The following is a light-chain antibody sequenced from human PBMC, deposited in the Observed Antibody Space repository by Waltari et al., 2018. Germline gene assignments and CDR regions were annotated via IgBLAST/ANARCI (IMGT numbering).Light chain of an antibody. J-gene: IGKJ1*01. V-gene: IGKV1-5*03. CDR2: KAS. CDR1: QSISSW. Sequence: DIQMTQSPSTLSAPVGDRVTITCRASQSISSWLAWYQQKPGKAPKLLIYKASSLESGVPSRFSGSGSGTEFTLTISSLQPDDFATYYCQQYNSYRTFGQGTKVEIE. CDR3: QQYNSYRT.